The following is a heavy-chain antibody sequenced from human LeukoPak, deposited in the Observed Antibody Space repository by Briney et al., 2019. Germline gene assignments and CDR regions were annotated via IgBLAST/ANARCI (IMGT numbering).Heavy chain of an antibody. Sequence: PGGSLRLSCAASGFTFSDYYMSWIRQAPGKGLEWVSYISSSGSTIYYADSVKGRFTISRDNAKNSLYLRMNSLRAEDTAVYYCARFAYSSGWYAEYYFDYWGQGTLVTVSS. D-gene: IGHD6-19*01. J-gene: IGHJ4*02. CDR2: ISSSGSTI. V-gene: IGHV3-11*01. CDR1: GFTFSDYY. CDR3: ARFAYSSGWYAEYYFDY.